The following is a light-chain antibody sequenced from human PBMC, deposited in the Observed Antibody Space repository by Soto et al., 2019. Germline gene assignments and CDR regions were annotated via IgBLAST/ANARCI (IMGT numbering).Light chain of an antibody. CDR3: HQRQSWPRT. V-gene: IGKV3-11*01. J-gene: IGKJ1*01. CDR2: LTS. Sequence: EIVLTQSPATLSSFPGDRVTLSCRASQAVNTRLAWYQHKPGQAPRLLIYLTSNRAAGIPARFSGSGSETDFTLTISDLEPEDFAVYYCHQRQSWPRTFGQGTKVDIK. CDR1: QAVNTR.